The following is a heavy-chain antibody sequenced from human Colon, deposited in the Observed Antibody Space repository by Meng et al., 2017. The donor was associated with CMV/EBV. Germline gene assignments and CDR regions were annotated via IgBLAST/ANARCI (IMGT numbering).Heavy chain of an antibody. CDR2: VKYDGTKT. Sequence: GASLKISCAASGFTFNTFWMYWVRQGPGKGLEWVARVKYDGTKTDYADSVKGRFTVSRDNAKEMVYLQMNSLRVEDAAIYYCTRGRDGLLNDKPWFDSWGQGTQVTVSS. J-gene: IGHJ5*01. D-gene: IGHD5-24*01. V-gene: IGHV3-74*01. CDR3: TRGRDGLLNDKPWFDS. CDR1: GFTFNTFW.